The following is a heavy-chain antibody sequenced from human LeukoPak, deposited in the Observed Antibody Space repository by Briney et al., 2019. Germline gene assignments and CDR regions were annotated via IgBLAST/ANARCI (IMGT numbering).Heavy chain of an antibody. CDR1: GYSFTSYW. J-gene: IGHJ4*02. D-gene: IGHD3-9*01. Sequence: GESVKISCKGSGYSFTSYWIGWVRQMPGKGLEWMGIIYPGDSDTRYSPSFQGQVTISADKSISTAYLQWSSLKASDTAMYYCARTPGYDILTGYYLYDYWGQGTLVTVSS. V-gene: IGHV5-51*01. CDR2: IYPGDSDT. CDR3: ARTPGYDILTGYYLYDY.